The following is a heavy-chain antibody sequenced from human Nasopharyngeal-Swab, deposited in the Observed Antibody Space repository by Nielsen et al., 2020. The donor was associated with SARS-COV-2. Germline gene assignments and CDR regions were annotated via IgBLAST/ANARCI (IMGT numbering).Heavy chain of an antibody. J-gene: IGHJ5*02. Sequence: SETLSLTCAVYGGSFSGYYWSWIRQPPGKGLEWIGEINHSGSTNYNPSLKSRVTISVDTSKNQFSLKLSSVTAADTAVYYCARAPLIGEGWFDPWGQGTLVTASS. CDR1: GGSFSGYY. D-gene: IGHD3-16*01. V-gene: IGHV4-34*01. CDR2: INHSGST. CDR3: ARAPLIGEGWFDP.